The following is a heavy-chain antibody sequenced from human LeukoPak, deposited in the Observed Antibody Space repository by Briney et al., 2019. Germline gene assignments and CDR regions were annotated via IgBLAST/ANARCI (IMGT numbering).Heavy chain of an antibody. CDR1: GFSLSTSGMC. CDR2: IDWDEDK. D-gene: IGHD4-17*01. V-gene: IGHV2-70*11. Sequence: SGPTLVNPTQTLTLTCTFSGFSLSTSGMCVNWIRQPPGKALEWLARIDWDEDKYYSTSLKTRLTISKDTSKNQVVLTMTNMDPVDTATYYCARSVTTVTTKTPLDIWAKGQWSPSLQ. CDR3: ARSVTTVTTKTPLDI. J-gene: IGHJ3*02.